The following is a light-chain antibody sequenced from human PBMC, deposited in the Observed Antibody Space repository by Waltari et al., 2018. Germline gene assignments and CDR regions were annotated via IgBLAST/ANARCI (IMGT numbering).Light chain of an antibody. Sequence: DIQLTQSPSFLSASVGDRVTITCRASQGISSYLAWYQQKPGKDPKLLIYAASTLQSGVPSRFSGSGSGTEFTLTISSLQPEDVATYYCHQTFGGGTKVEIK. V-gene: IGKV1-9*01. CDR2: AAS. CDR1: QGISSY. J-gene: IGKJ4*01. CDR3: HQT.